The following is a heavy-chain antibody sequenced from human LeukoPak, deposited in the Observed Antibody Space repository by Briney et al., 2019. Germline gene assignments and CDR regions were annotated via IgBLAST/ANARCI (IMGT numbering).Heavy chain of an antibody. CDR1: GGTTSSDH. CDR3: ARGRGLGVITPYSDS. J-gene: IGHJ4*02. Sequence: PSETLSLTCTVSGGTTSSDHWSWIRQPPEKGLEWIGRISYKGSTNYNPSIRSRFTISVATSKTRFSLKLTSVTAADTAVYYCARGRGLGVITPYSDSWGQGTLVTVSS. V-gene: IGHV4-59*08. CDR2: ISYKGST. D-gene: IGHD3-16*02.